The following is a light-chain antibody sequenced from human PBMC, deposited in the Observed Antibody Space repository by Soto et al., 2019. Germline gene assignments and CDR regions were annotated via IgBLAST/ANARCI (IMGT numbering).Light chain of an antibody. J-gene: IGLJ1*01. V-gene: IGLV2-14*01. CDR2: DVS. Sequence: QSVLTQPASVSGSPGQSITISCTGTSSDVGGYNYVSWYQQHPGKAPKLMIYDVSNRPSGVSNRFSGSKSGNTASLTISGLQAEYEADYYCSSYTSSTTRVFGTMTEVTVL. CDR3: SSYTSSTTRV. CDR1: SSDVGGYNY.